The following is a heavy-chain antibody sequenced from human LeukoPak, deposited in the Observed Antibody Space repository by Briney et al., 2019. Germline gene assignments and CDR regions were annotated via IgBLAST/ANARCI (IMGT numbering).Heavy chain of an antibody. Sequence: GGSLRLSCVASGFIFSNYWMAWVRQAPGKGLEWVANIKEDGSDKNYVDSLKGRFTISRDNAKNSLYLQMNSLRAEDTAVYFCARDGGNGYDRFDYWGQGTQVTVSS. V-gene: IGHV3-7*01. D-gene: IGHD2-21*02. CDR2: IKEDGSDK. J-gene: IGHJ4*02. CDR1: GFIFSNYW. CDR3: ARDGGNGYDRFDY.